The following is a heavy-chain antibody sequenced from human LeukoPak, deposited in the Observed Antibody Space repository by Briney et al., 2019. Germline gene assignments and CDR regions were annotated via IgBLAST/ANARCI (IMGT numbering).Heavy chain of an antibody. CDR3: ARDMTTQGSREGIFDY. J-gene: IGHJ4*02. V-gene: IGHV1-46*01. CDR2: VNPSGST. Sequence: GASVKVSCKASGYIFTNYYIHWVRQAPGQGLEWVGIVNPSGSTSSAQNFAGRFKVTRDMSTSTVYMELSSLRSDDTGVYYCARDMTTQGSREGIFDYWGQGSLVTVSS. CDR1: GYIFTNYY. D-gene: IGHD1-26*01.